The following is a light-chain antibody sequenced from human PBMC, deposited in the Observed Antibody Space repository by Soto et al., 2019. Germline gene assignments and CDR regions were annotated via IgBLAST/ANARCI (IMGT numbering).Light chain of an antibody. Sequence: EMVMTQFPATLSGSPGERATLSCWASQSVSGGFLAWYQQKPGLAPRLILYDTSFRATGIPDRLSGSGSGTDFPLTISRMPPEDFAVYYCQQYGSSPSFGQGTKVDIK. CDR3: QQYGSSPS. J-gene: IGKJ1*01. CDR1: QSVSGGF. CDR2: DTS. V-gene: IGKV3D-20*01.